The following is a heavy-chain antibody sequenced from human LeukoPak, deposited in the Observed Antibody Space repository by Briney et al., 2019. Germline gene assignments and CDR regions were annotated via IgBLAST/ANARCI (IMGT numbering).Heavy chain of an antibody. CDR3: AREDYGDYVGI. CDR1: GGSLNNYY. V-gene: IGHV4-39*07. Sequence: SETLSLICTVSGGSLNNYYWTWIRQPPGKGLEWIGSIYYSGSTYYNPSLKSRVTISVDTSKNQFSLKLSSVTAADTAVYYCAREDYGDYVGIWGQGTLVTVSS. D-gene: IGHD4-17*01. CDR2: IYYSGST. J-gene: IGHJ4*02.